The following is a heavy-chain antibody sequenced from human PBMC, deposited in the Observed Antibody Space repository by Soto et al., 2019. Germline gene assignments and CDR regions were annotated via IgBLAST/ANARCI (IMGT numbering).Heavy chain of an antibody. D-gene: IGHD3-10*01. CDR3: AREGRDQALNWFDP. Sequence: QVQLQESGPGLVKPSETLSLTCTVSGGSVSSGSYYWSWIRQPPGKGLEWIGYIYYSGSTNYNPSLTSRVTRSVDTSKNQLSLKLSSVTAADTAVYYCAREGRDQALNWFDPWGQGTLVTVSS. CDR2: IYYSGST. V-gene: IGHV4-61*01. CDR1: GGSVSSGSYY. J-gene: IGHJ5*02.